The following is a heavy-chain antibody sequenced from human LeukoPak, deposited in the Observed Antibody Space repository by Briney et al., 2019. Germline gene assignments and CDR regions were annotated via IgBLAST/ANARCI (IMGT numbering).Heavy chain of an antibody. CDR2: IYYSGST. Sequence: SETLSLTCTVSGGSISSGGYYWSWIRQHPGKGLEWIGYIYYSGSTYYNPSLKSRVTISVDTSKNQFSLKLSSVTAADTAVYYCARVSSDDALDIWGQETVLTVSS. V-gene: IGHV4-31*03. CDR1: GGSISSGGYY. D-gene: IGHD6-19*01. CDR3: ARVSSDDALDI. J-gene: IGHJ3*02.